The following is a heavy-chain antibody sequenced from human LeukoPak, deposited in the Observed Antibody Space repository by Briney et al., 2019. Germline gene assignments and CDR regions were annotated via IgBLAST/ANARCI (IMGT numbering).Heavy chain of an antibody. CDR1: GGSISSSSYY. D-gene: IGHD6-13*01. J-gene: IGHJ4*02. CDR3: TRLRGWQQLAYFDY. CDR2: IYYSGST. Sequence: SETLSLTCTVSGGSISSSSYYWGWIRQPPGKGLDWIGSIYYSGSTYYNPSLKSRVTMSVDTSKNQFSLKLSSVTAADTAVYYCTRLRGWQQLAYFDYWGLGTLVAVSS. V-gene: IGHV4-39*01.